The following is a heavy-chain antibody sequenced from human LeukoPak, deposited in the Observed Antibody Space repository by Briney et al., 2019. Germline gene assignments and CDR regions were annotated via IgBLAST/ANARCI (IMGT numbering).Heavy chain of an antibody. J-gene: IGHJ1*01. V-gene: IGHV1-18*01. Sequence: VKVSFKASGYTFTSYGISWVRQAPGQGLEWMGWISAYNGNTNYAQKLQGRVTMTTDTSTSTAYMELRSLRSDDTAVYYCARGSATVTTGYFQHWGQGTLVTVSS. CDR1: GYTFTSYG. CDR3: ARGSATVTTGYFQH. D-gene: IGHD4-17*01. CDR2: ISAYNGNT.